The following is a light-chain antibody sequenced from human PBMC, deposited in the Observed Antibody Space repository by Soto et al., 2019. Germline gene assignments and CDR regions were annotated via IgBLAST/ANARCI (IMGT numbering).Light chain of an antibody. V-gene: IGKV1-17*02. J-gene: IGKJ1*01. CDR1: QGIRSN. CDR3: LQYNTSPWT. CDR2: AAS. Sequence: DIQMTQSPSSLSASVGDRVTITCRARQGIRSNLDWFQQKQAQAPEILIYAASSLQSAVPSRFSGSVSGTEFTVSIRNLQAEVCATYYCLQYNTSPWTFGQGTKVEIK.